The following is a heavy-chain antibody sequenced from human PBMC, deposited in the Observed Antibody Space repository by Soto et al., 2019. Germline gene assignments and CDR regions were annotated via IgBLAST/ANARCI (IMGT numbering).Heavy chain of an antibody. J-gene: IGHJ4*02. CDR1: GFTFSSYG. V-gene: IGHV3-30*18. D-gene: IGHD6-13*01. CDR3: AKDRGYYRSSWPFC. Sequence: GGSLRLSCAASGFTFSSYGIHWVRQAPGKGLEWVAVISHDGSKTNYADSVKGRFTISRDNSKDTVYLQMNSLRAEDTAVYYCAKDRGYYRSSWPFCWREETL. CDR2: ISHDGSKT.